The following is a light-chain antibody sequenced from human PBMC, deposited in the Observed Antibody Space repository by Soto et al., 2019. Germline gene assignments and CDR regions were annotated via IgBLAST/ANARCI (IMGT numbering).Light chain of an antibody. J-gene: IGKJ1*01. CDR2: KAS. V-gene: IGKV1-5*03. CDR3: QQYNSYSGT. Sequence: IQMTQSPSTLSASVGDRVTITCRASQSISSWLAWYQQKPGKAPKLLIYKASSLESGAPSRFSGSGSGTEFTLTISSLQPDDFATYYCQQYNSYSGTFGQGTKVDIK. CDR1: QSISSW.